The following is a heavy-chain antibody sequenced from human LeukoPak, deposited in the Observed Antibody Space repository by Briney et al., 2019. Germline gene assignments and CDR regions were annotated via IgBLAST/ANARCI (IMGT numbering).Heavy chain of an antibody. CDR2: INHSGST. Sequence: PSETLSLTCAVYGGSFSGYYWSWIRQPPVKGLEWIGEINHSGSTNYNPSLKSRVTIPVDTSKNQFSLKLSSVTAADTAVYYCARVRGYDYVWGSYRFDYWGQGTLVTVSS. CDR1: GGSFSGYY. D-gene: IGHD3-16*02. J-gene: IGHJ4*02. V-gene: IGHV4-34*01. CDR3: ARVRGYDYVWGSYRFDY.